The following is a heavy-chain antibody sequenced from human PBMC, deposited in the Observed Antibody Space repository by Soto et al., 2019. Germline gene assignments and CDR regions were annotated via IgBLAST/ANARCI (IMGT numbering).Heavy chain of an antibody. CDR1: GVSIIDTSYY. V-gene: IGHV4-39*01. CDR3: ARQGSY. Sequence: ETLSLTCNVSGVSIIDTSYYWGWIRQPPGKGLEWIGTIYFNGNTFYNPSLKSRLTISVDTSKNQISLRLTSVTAADTAVYYCARQGSYWGHGTLVTVSS. CDR2: IYFNGNT. J-gene: IGHJ4*01.